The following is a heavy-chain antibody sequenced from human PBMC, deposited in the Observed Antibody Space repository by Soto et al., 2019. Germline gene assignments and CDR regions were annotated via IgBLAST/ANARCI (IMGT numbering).Heavy chain of an antibody. CDR3: ARPKSFREGYYFDY. D-gene: IGHD3-10*01. CDR1: GGTFSSYA. Sequence: ASVKVSCKASGGTFSSYAISWVRQAPGQGLEWMGGIIPIFGTANYAQKFQGRVTITADESTSTAYMELSSLRSEDTAVYYCARPKSFREGYYFDYWGQGTLVTVLL. V-gene: IGHV1-69*13. J-gene: IGHJ4*02. CDR2: IIPIFGTA.